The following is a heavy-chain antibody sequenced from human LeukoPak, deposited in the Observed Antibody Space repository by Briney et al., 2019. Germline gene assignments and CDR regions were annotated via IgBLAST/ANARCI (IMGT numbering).Heavy chain of an antibody. Sequence: GGSLRLSCAASGFTFSSYAMSWVRQAPGEGLEWVSAISGSGGNTYYADSVKGRFTISRDNSKDALYLQMNSLRAEDTAVYYCAKTLYSSSSGGADYWGQGTLVTVSS. CDR2: ISGSGGNT. J-gene: IGHJ4*02. V-gene: IGHV3-23*01. CDR3: AKTLYSSSSGGADY. D-gene: IGHD6-6*01. CDR1: GFTFSSYA.